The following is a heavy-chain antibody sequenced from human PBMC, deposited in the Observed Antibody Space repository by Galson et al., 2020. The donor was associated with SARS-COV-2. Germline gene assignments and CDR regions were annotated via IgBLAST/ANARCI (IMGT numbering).Heavy chain of an antibody. CDR2: ISGSGDIT. D-gene: IGHD4-17*01. Sequence: GESLKISCATSGFRFDTYVMTWVRHAPGKGLEWVSSISGSGDITYYPDSVRGRFTISRDNSKNMVSLQMNSLRDEDTAMYYCAKAFGDYERPRYFDLWGRGTLVTVSS. J-gene: IGHJ2*01. V-gene: IGHV3-23*01. CDR3: AKAFGDYERPRYFDL. CDR1: GFRFDTYV.